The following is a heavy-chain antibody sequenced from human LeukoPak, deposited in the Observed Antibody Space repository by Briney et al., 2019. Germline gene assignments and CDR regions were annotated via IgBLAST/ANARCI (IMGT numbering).Heavy chain of an antibody. CDR2: IYYSGST. J-gene: IGHJ6*03. D-gene: IGHD2-2*01. CDR1: GGSISSYY. Sequence: PSETLSLTCTVSGGSISSYYWSWIRQPPGKALEWIGYIYYSGSTNYNPSLKSRVTISVDTSKNQFSLNLTSVTAADTAVYYCARQYSTSSAYMDVWGKETTVTVS. CDR3: ARQYSTSSAYMDV. V-gene: IGHV4-59*01.